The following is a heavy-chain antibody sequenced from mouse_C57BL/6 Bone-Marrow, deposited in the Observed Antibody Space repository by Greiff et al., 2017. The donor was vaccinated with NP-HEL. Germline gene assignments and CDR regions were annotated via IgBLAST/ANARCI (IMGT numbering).Heavy chain of an antibody. CDR2: IYPRSGNT. J-gene: IGHJ3*01. V-gene: IGHV1-81*01. CDR1: GYTFTSYG. CDR3: ARGGYSISWFAY. Sequence: QVQLQQSGAELARPGASVKLSCKASGYTFTSYGISWVKQRTGQGLEWIGEIYPRSGNTYYNEKFKGKATLTADKSSSTAYMELRSLTSEDSAVYFCARGGYSISWFAYWGQGTLVTVSA. D-gene: IGHD2-5*01.